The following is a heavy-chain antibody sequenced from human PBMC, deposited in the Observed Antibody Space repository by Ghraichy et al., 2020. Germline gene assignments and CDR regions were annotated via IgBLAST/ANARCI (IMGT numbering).Heavy chain of an antibody. D-gene: IGHD6-13*01. J-gene: IGHJ3*02. CDR2: ISGSGGST. V-gene: IGHV3-23*01. CDR3: AKDHPSYSSSPYDAIDI. Sequence: GSLRLSCAASGFTFSSYAMSWVRQAPGKGLEWVSVISGSGGSTYYADSVKGRFTISRDNSKNTLYLQMNSLRAEDTAVYYCAKDHPSYSSSPYDAIDIWGQGTMVTVSS. CDR1: GFTFSSYA.